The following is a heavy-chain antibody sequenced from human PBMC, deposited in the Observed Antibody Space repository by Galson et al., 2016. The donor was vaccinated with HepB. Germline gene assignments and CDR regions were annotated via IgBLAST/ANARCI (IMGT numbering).Heavy chain of an antibody. CDR3: VIGPDYYDSSAYHLDY. D-gene: IGHD3-22*01. CDR1: GYTLTELS. V-gene: IGHV1-24*01. Sequence: SVKVSCKVSGYTLTELSMHWVRQAPGKGLEWMGGFDPEDGETIYAQKFQGRVTMTEDTSTDTAYMELSSLRSEDTAVFYCVIGPDYYDSSAYHLDYWGQGTLVTVSS. J-gene: IGHJ4*02. CDR2: FDPEDGET.